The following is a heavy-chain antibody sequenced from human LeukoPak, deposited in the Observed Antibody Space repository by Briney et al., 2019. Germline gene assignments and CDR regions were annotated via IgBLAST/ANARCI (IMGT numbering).Heavy chain of an antibody. D-gene: IGHD6-13*01. CDR1: GFTFSSYA. CDR3: ARAPGYSSSWYYFDY. CDR2: ISYAGSNK. Sequence: GRSLRLSCAASGFTFSSYAMHWVRQPPGKGLEWVVFISYAGSNKYYAGSVKGRFTISRDNSKNTLYLQMNSLRAEDTAVYYCARAPGYSSSWYYFDYWGQGTLVTVSS. V-gene: IGHV3-30*04. J-gene: IGHJ4*02.